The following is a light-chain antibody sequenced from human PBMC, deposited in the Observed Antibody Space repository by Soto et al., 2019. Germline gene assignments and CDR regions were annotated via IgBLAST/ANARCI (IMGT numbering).Light chain of an antibody. Sequence: DIVMTQSPDSLAVSLGERATINCKSSQRVLYSSNNKDYLAWYPQKTGQPPKLLIYWASTRESGVPDRFSGSGSGTDFTLTISSLQAEDVAVYYCQQYYRTPQTFGQGTKVEI. J-gene: IGKJ1*01. V-gene: IGKV4-1*01. CDR1: QRVLYSSNNKDY. CDR2: WAS. CDR3: QQYYRTPQT.